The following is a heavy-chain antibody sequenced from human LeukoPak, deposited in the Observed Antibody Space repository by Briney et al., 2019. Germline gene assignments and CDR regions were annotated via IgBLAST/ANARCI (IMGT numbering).Heavy chain of an antibody. J-gene: IGHJ3*02. D-gene: IGHD3-22*01. V-gene: IGHV4-34*01. CDR3: ARGRITMIVVVIGLASDI. CDR2: INHSGST. CDR1: GGSSSGYY. Sequence: SETLSLTCAVYGGSSSGYYWSWIRQPPGKGLEWIGEINHSGSTNYNPSLKSRVTISVDTSKNQFSLKLSSVTAADTAVYYCARGRITMIVVVIGLASDIWGQGTMVTVSS.